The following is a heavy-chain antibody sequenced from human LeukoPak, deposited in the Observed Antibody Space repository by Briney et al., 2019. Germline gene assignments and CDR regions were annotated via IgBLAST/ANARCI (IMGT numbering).Heavy chain of an antibody. CDR3: ARRYSGYDFGY. D-gene: IGHD5-12*01. CDR1: GYPFTVYN. CDR2: INPSGGST. V-gene: IGHV1-46*01. Sequence: ASVKVSCKASGYPFTVYNIHWVRKAPGQGLEWMGRINPSGGSTIYAQKFQGRVTMTRDTSTTTVYMEMNSLRPEDTAVYSCARRYSGYDFGYWGQGTLVTVSS. J-gene: IGHJ4*02.